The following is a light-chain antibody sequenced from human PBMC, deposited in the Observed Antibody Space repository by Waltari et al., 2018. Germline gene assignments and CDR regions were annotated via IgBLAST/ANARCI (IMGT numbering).Light chain of an antibody. CDR1: QGIRNS. CDR2: PAS. CDR3: QQFYSLPYT. V-gene: IGKV1-NL1*01. J-gene: IGKJ2*01. Sequence: DIQMTQSPSSLSASIGDRVTITCRASQGIRNSLVWYQLKPGTAPKLLLSPASTLDSGVPSRFSGSGSGTVYTLTISSLQPEDLATYSCQQFYSLPYTFGQGTMLEL.